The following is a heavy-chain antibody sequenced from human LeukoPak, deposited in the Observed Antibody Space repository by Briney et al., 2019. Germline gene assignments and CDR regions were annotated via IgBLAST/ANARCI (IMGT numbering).Heavy chain of an antibody. V-gene: IGHV3-48*01. Sequence: GGSLRLSCAASGFTFSSYSMNWVRQAPGKGLEWVSYISSSSSTIYYADSVKGRFTISRDNAKNSLFLHMNSLRAEDTAVYYCARISNSSSRSFDYWGQGTLVTVSS. CDR3: ARISNSSSRSFDY. CDR2: ISSSSSTI. D-gene: IGHD6-6*01. CDR1: GFTFSSYS. J-gene: IGHJ4*02.